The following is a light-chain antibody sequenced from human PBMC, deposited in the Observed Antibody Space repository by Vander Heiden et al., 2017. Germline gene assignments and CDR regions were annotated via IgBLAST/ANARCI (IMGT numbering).Light chain of an antibody. CDR3: QSYDSTNVV. J-gene: IGLJ2*01. Sequence: NLMLTQPHSVSESPGKPVTIFCTGRSGRIASNYVQWYQQRPGSAPTTVIYDDYQRPSGVPDRFSASIDSSSNSASLSISGLKTEDEADYYCQSYDSTNVVFGGGTKLTVL. V-gene: IGLV6-57*02. CDR1: SGRIASNY. CDR2: DDY.